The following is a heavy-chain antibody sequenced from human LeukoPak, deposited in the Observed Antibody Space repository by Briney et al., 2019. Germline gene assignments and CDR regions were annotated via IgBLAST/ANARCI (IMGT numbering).Heavy chain of an antibody. V-gene: IGHV3-72*01. CDR2: IRKKSHRYTT. Sequence: GGSLRLSCAASGFTFSAYILDWVPQSPGKGLEWVGRIRKKSHRYTTEYAATVKGRFTISRDDSKNTLYLQMNGLTTEDTAIYYCSREGGEGDESAFDIWGQGTMVTVSA. D-gene: IGHD3-16*01. J-gene: IGHJ3*02. CDR1: GFTFSAYI. CDR3: SREGGEGDESAFDI.